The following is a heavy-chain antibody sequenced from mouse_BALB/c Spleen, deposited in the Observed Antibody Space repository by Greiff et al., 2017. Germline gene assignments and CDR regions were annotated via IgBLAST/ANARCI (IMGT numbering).Heavy chain of an antibody. V-gene: IGHV1S137*01. CDR2: ISTYYGDA. CDR3: ARENYGYWYFDV. CDR1: GYTFTDYA. D-gene: IGHD1-1*01. J-gene: IGHJ1*01. Sequence: GQLQQSGAELVRPGVSVKISCKGSGYTFTDYAMHWVKQSHAKSLEWIGVISTYYGDASYNQKFKGKATMTVDKSSSTAYMELARLTSEDSAIYYCARENYGYWYFDVWGAGTTVTVSS.